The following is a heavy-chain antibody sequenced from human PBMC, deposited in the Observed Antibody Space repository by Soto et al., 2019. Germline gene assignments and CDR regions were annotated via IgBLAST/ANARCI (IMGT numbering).Heavy chain of an antibody. CDR1: GFNFSSYA. D-gene: IGHD4-17*01. CDR2: ISYDGSNK. CDR3: AKAGLRRRHLDY. J-gene: IGHJ4*02. Sequence: QVQLVESGGGVVQPGRSLRLSCAASGFNFSSYAMHWVRQAPGEGLEWVAVISYDGSNKYYADSVKGRFTISRDNSKNTLYLQMNSLRAEDTAVYYCAKAGLRRRHLDYWGQGTLVTVSS. V-gene: IGHV3-30*04.